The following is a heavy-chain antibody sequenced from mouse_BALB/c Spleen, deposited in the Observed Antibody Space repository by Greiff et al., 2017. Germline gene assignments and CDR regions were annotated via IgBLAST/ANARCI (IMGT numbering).Heavy chain of an antibody. D-gene: IGHD2-1*01. Sequence: QVQLQQSGPSLVQPSQSLSITCTVSGFSLTSYGVHWVRQSPGKGLEWLGVIWRGGSTDYNAAFMSRLSITKDNSKSQVFFKMNSLQADDTAIYYCARGLGNPYAMDYWGQGTSVTVSS. CDR2: IWRGGST. J-gene: IGHJ4*01. CDR3: ARGLGNPYAMDY. CDR1: GFSLTSYG. V-gene: IGHV2-5-1*01.